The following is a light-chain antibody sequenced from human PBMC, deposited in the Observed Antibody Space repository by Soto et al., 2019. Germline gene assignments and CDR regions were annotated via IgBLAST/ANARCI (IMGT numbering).Light chain of an antibody. CDR1: QSVTSF. V-gene: IGKV1-39*01. J-gene: IGKJ4*01. CDR3: QYYNTAPLT. CDR2: SAS. Sequence: DIQMTQSPSSLSASVGDTVTITCRAGQSVTSFLNWYQQRPGKAPKLLIYSASTLQSGVPSRFSGSGSGTDFILTISSLQPDDVATYYCQYYNTAPLTFGGGTRVEI.